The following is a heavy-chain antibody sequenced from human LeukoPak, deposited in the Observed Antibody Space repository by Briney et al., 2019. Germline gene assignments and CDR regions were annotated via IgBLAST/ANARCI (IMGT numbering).Heavy chain of an antibody. CDR3: ARIWFGEDPFFDY. CDR2: INPSGGSA. J-gene: IGHJ4*02. CDR1: GYSFSNYY. D-gene: IGHD3-10*01. Sequence: ASVKVSCRASGYSFSNYYMHWVRQAPGQGLEWMGIINPSGGSASYAQKFQGRVTMTSDMSTSTVYMELSSLRSDDTAVYYCARIWFGEDPFFDYWGQGTLVTVSS. V-gene: IGHV1-46*01.